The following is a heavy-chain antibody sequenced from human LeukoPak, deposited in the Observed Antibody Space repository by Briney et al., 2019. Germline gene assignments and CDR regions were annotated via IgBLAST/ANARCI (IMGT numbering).Heavy chain of an antibody. CDR2: ISWNSGSI. J-gene: IGHJ4*02. CDR3: AKAPTGSSGYSTTFLDY. CDR1: GFTFDDYA. D-gene: IGHD3-22*01. Sequence: GRSLRLSCAASGFTFDDYAMHWVRQAPGKGLEWDSGISWNSGSIGYADSVKGRFTISRDNAKNSLYLQMNSLRAEDTALYYCAKAPTGSSGYSTTFLDYWGQGTLVTVSS. V-gene: IGHV3-9*01.